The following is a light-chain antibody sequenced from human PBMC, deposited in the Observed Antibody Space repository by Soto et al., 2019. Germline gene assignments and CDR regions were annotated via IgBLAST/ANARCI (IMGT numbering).Light chain of an antibody. V-gene: IGLV2-14*01. CDR2: DVN. CDR1: SSDVGGYNY. J-gene: IGLJ2*01. Sequence: QSVLTQPASVSGSPGQSITISCTGTSSDVGGYNYVSWYQQHPGKAPKLMIYDVNNRPSGVSNRFSGSKSGNTAPLTISGLQAEDEADYYCSSYTGSSTYVVFGGGTKLTVL. CDR3: SSYTGSSTYVV.